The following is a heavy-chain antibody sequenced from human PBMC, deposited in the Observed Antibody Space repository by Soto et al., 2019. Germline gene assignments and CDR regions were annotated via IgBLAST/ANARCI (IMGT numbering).Heavy chain of an antibody. V-gene: IGHV3-66*01. CDR3: AREVSSRITIFGFLDV. J-gene: IGHJ6*04. Sequence: PGGSLTLSCAASGFPVSSNYMSWVRQAPGKGLEWVSVIYSGGSTYYADSVKGRFTISRDNSKNTLYLQMNSLRAEDTAVYYCAREVSSRITIFGFLDVWGKGTTVTVSS. CDR2: IYSGGST. D-gene: IGHD3-3*01. CDR1: GFPVSSNY.